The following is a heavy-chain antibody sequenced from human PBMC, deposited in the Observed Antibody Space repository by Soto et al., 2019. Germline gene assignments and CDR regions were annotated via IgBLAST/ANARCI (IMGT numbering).Heavy chain of an antibody. CDR3: ANLDIVVVPAANDAFDI. CDR2: ISSSGSTI. V-gene: IGHV3-11*01. J-gene: IGHJ3*02. D-gene: IGHD2-2*01. CDR1: GFTFSDYY. Sequence: QVQLVESWGGLVKPGGSLRLSCAASGFTFSDYYMSWIRQAPGKGLEWVSYISSSGSTIYYADSVKGRFTISRDNANNSLYLQMNSLRAEDTAVYYCANLDIVVVPAANDAFDIWGQGTMVTVSS.